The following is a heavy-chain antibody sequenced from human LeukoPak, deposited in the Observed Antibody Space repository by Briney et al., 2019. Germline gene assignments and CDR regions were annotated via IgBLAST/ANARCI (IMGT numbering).Heavy chain of an antibody. Sequence: PSETLSLTCTVSGGSISNYYWNWIRQPPGKGLEWIGYIYYSGTTNYNPSLKSRVSMSVDTSKNQYSLKLSSVTAADTAVYYCARGRDGYNLDYWGQGTLVTVSS. CDR1: GGSISNYY. V-gene: IGHV4-59*08. CDR3: ARGRDGYNLDY. D-gene: IGHD5-24*01. J-gene: IGHJ4*02. CDR2: IYYSGTT.